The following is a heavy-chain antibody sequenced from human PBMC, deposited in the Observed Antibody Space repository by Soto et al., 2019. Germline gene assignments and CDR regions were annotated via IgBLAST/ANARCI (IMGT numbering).Heavy chain of an antibody. D-gene: IGHD2-2*01. CDR2: MHSTGSA. V-gene: IGHV4-4*07. Sequence: SETLSLTCTVSGGSIRGFYWSWIRQPAGKGLEWIGRMHSTGSANYNPSLKSRVTISIDVSKNQVSLKLTSVTAADTALYFCARASMPKAHFDYWGQGTLVTVSS. CDR1: GGSIRGFY. CDR3: ARASMPKAHFDY. J-gene: IGHJ4*02.